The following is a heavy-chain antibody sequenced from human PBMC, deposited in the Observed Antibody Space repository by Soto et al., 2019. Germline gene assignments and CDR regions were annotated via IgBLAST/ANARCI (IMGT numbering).Heavy chain of an antibody. J-gene: IGHJ4*02. CDR2: INHSGST. V-gene: IGHV4-34*01. Sequence: QVQLQQWGAGLLKPSETLSLTCAVYGGSLSGYYWSWIRQPPGKGLEWIGEINHSGSTNYNPSLKSRVTISVDTSKNQFSLKLSSVTAADTAVYYCARGKEFTMVRGVKSRPETYYFDYWGQGTLVTVSS. CDR3: ARGKEFTMVRGVKSRPETYYFDY. CDR1: GGSLSGYY. D-gene: IGHD3-10*01.